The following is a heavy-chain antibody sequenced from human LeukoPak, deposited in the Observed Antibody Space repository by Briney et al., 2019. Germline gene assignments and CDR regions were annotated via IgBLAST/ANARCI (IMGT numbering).Heavy chain of an antibody. CDR1: GYTFTSYG. D-gene: IGHD2-15*01. CDR3: ARWYCGGGSCYSYYYGLDV. Sequence: ASVKVSCKPSGYTFTSYGIIWVRQAPGQGLEWMGCITAYNGNTKYVQKLQGRVTMTTDSSTSTAYMELRSLTSDDTAVYYCARWYCGGGSCYSYYYGLDVWGQGTTVTVSS. V-gene: IGHV1-18*01. J-gene: IGHJ6*02. CDR2: ITAYNGNT.